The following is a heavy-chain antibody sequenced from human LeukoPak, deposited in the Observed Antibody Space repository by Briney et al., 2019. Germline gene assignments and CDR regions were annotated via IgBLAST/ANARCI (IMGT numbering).Heavy chain of an antibody. D-gene: IGHD5-12*01. CDR1: GFTVSSFF. CDR2: IHTSGST. Sequence: GGSLRLSCAVSGFTVSSFFMSWVRQTPGKGLELVSVIHTSGSTNYADSVKGRFTISRHSSKNTLYLQMNSLRTEDTAVYYCARGGYSGNDYSSFDIWGQGTLVTVYS. J-gene: IGHJ3*02. CDR3: ARGGYSGNDYSSFDI. V-gene: IGHV3-53*04.